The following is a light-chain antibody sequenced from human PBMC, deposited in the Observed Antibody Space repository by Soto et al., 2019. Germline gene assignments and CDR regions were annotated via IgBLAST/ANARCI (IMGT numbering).Light chain of an antibody. CDR1: QSVSSSY. CDR2: GAS. J-gene: IGKJ2*01. CDR3: QQYGSSPRT. Sequence: EIVWTQSPGTLSLSPGERATLSCRASQSVSSSYLAWYQQNPGQAPRLLIYGASSRATGIQDRFSGSGSGTDFTLTISRLEPEYFAVYYCQQYGSSPRTFGQGTKLEIK. V-gene: IGKV3-20*01.